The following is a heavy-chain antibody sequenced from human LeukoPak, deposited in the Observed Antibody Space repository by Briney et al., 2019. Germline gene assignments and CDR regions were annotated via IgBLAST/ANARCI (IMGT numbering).Heavy chain of an antibody. D-gene: IGHD6-13*01. CDR1: GYTFTGYY. CDR3: ASPGADSSSWDY. Sequence: RASVKVSCKASGYTFTGYYMHWVRQAPGQGLEWMGGIIPIFGTANYAQKFQGRVTITTDESTSTAYMELSSLRSEDTAVYYCASPGADSSSWDYWGQGTLVTVSS. J-gene: IGHJ4*02. V-gene: IGHV1-69*05. CDR2: IIPIFGTA.